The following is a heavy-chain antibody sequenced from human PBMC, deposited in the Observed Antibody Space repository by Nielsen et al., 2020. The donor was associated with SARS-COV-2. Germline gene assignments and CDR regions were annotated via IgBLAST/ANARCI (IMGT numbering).Heavy chain of an antibody. V-gene: IGHV4-59*01. CDR3: ARDGGVHDSSGYYDWFDP. Sequence: SETLSLTCTVSGASIRSYYWSWIRQPPGKGLEWIGYIHNIGSTNYNPSLKSRVTISADTSKNQFSLKLSSVTAADTAVYYCARDGGVHDSSGYYDWFDPWGQGTLVTVSS. J-gene: IGHJ5*02. CDR1: GASIRSYY. CDR2: IHNIGST. D-gene: IGHD3-22*01.